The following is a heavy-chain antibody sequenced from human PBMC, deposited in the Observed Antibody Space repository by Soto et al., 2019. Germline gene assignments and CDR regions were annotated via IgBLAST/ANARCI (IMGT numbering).Heavy chain of an antibody. V-gene: IGHV3-15*01. D-gene: IGHD3-10*01. CDR1: GFTFSNAW. CDR3: AGRRLLWFGEITDDFDY. CDR2: IKSKTDGGTT. Sequence: GGSLRLSCTASGFTFSNAWMSWVRQAPGKGLEWVGRIKSKTDGGTTDYAALVKGRFTISRDDSKNTLYLQMNSLKTEDTAVYYCAGRRLLWFGEITDDFDYWGQGTLVTVSS. J-gene: IGHJ4*02.